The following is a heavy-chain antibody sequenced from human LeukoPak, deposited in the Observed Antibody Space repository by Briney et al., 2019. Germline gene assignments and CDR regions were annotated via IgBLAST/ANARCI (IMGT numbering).Heavy chain of an antibody. V-gene: IGHV3-21*01. CDR2: ISTSSSYI. D-gene: IGHD3-3*01. Sequence: GGSLRLSCAASGFTFSSYEMNWVRQAPGKGLEWVSSISTSSSYIYYADSLKGRFTISRDNAKNSLFLQMNNLGAEDTAVYYCARVVIGEIYDFWSGYYNDWGQGTLVTVSS. CDR1: GFTFSSYE. CDR3: ARVVIGEIYDFWSGYYND. J-gene: IGHJ4*02.